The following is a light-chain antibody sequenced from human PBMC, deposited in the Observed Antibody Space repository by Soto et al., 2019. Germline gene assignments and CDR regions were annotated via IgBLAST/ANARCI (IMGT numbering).Light chain of an antibody. CDR3: QQQGT. CDR1: EFLSSSY. Sequence: EIVLTQSPGTLSLSPGERATLSCRASEFLSSSYLVWYQQKPGQAPRLLIYAASRRATGIPDRFSGSGPATEYTLTINKLGPEDFAVYYCQQQGTFGQGTKLEIK. J-gene: IGKJ2*01. V-gene: IGKV3-20*01. CDR2: AAS.